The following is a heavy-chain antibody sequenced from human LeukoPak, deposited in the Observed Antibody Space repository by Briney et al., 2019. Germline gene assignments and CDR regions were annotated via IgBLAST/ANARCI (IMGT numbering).Heavy chain of an antibody. CDR2: IYYSGNT. D-gene: IGHD4/OR15-4a*01. J-gene: IGHJ3*02. CDR3: ARSPPNIQGYAFDI. V-gene: IGHV4-59*01. Sequence: GSLRLSCAASGFSFSSYSMNWVRQAPGKGLEWIGYIYYSGNTNYNPSLKSRVTMSVDTSKNQFSLKLSSVTAADTAVYYCARSPPNIQGYAFDIWGQGTMVTVSS. CDR1: GFSFSSYS.